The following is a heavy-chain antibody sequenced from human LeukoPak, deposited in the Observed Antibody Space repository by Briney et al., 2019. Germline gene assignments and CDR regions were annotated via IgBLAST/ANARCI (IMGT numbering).Heavy chain of an antibody. CDR2: IYPGDSDT. D-gene: IGHD2-2*01. CDR1: GYNFPAYW. V-gene: IGHV5-51*01. Sequence: GESLKTSCKGSGYNFPAYWIAWVRQMPGKGLEWIGVIYPGDSDTRYSPSFQGQVTISADKSISTAYLQLSTLKASDTAMYYCAKSTASKGYFYYGMDVWGKGTTVIVSS. J-gene: IGHJ6*04. CDR3: AKSTASKGYFYYGMDV.